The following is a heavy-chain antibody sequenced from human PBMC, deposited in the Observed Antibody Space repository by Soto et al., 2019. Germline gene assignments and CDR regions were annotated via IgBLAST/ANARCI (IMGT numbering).Heavy chain of an antibody. V-gene: IGHV3-7*01. Sequence: PGGSLRLSCAASGFTFSSYWMSWVRQAPGKGLEWVANIKQDGSEKYYVDSVKGRFTISRDNAKNSLYLQMNSLRAEDTAVYYCARDQYYDFWSGYFLSSWFDPWGQGTLVTVSS. CDR1: GFTFSSYW. CDR3: ARDQYYDFWSGYFLSSWFDP. CDR2: IKQDGSEK. D-gene: IGHD3-3*01. J-gene: IGHJ5*02.